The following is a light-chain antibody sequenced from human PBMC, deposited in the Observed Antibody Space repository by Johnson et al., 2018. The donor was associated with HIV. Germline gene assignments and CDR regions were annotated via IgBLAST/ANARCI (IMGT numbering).Light chain of an antibody. CDR2: DND. CDR3: ATWDSSLSAYV. V-gene: IGLV1-51*01. Sequence: QLVLTQPPSVSAAPRQKVTISCSGSSSNIGKNYVSWYRHLPGTAPTLLIYDNDKRPSGIPDRFSASKSGSSATLGITGLQTGDEADYYCATWDSSLSAYVFGPGTKVTIL. J-gene: IGLJ1*01. CDR1: SSNIGKNY.